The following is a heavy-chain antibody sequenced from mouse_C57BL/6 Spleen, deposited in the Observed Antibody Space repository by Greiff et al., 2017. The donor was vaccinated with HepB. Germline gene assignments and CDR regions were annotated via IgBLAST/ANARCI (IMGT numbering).Heavy chain of an antibody. CDR1: GYTFTDYY. CDR3: ARVELTWTAWFAY. CDR2: INPYNGGT. J-gene: IGHJ3*01. D-gene: IGHD6-1*01. Sequence: EVQLVESGPVLVKPGASVKMSCKASGYTFTDYYMNWVKQSHGKSLEWIGVINPYNGGTSYNQKFKGKATLTVDKSSSTAYMELNSLTSEDSAVYYCARVELTWTAWFAYWGQGTLVTVSA. V-gene: IGHV1-19*01.